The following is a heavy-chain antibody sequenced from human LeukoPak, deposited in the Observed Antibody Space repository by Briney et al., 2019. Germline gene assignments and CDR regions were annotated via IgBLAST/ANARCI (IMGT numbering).Heavy chain of an antibody. CDR1: GFTFNKNW. D-gene: IGHD3-10*01. V-gene: IGHV3-7*01. CDR3: LQYDSGSA. CDR2: IKKDGSES. Sequence: PGGSLRLSCAASGFTFNKNWMSWVRQAPGKGLEWVANIKKDGSESYYVDPVKGRFIVSRDNAKNSLYLQMNSLRVEDTAIYYCLQYDSGSAWGQGTLVTVSP. J-gene: IGHJ5*02.